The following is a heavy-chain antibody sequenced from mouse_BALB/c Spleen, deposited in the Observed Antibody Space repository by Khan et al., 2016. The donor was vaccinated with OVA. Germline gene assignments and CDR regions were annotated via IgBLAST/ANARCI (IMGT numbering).Heavy chain of an antibody. CDR1: GYAFTNYL. V-gene: IGHV1-54*01. J-gene: IGHJ4*01. Sequence: QVQLQQSGAELVRPGTSVKVSCKASGYAFTNYLIEWVKQRPGQGLEWIGVINPGSGGTNYTEKFKGKATLTADKSSSTAYMQLSSLTSDDSAVYFCARRGILRLQGGAMDYWGQGTSVTVSS. CDR3: ARRGILRLQGGAMDY. D-gene: IGHD1-2*01. CDR2: INPGSGGT.